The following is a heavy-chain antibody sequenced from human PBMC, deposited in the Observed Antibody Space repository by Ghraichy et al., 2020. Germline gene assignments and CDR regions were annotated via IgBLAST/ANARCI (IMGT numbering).Heavy chain of an antibody. J-gene: IGHJ6*03. CDR2: IIPIFGTA. Sequence: SVKVSCKASGGTFSSYAISWVRQAPGQGLEWMGGIIPIFGTANYAQKFQGRVTITADKSTSTAYMELSSLRSEDTAVYYCARGNSFGVATPYYYYMDVWGKGTTVTGSS. V-gene: IGHV1-69*06. D-gene: IGHD5-12*01. CDR3: ARGNSFGVATPYYYYMDV. CDR1: GGTFSSYA.